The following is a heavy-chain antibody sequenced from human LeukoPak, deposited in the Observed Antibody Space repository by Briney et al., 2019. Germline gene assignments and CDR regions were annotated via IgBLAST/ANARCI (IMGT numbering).Heavy chain of an antibody. CDR1: GYTFTSYA. D-gene: IGHD3-10*01. V-gene: IGHV1-3*01. J-gene: IGHJ4*02. Sequence: ASVKVSCKASGYTFTSYAMHWVRQAPGQRLEWMGWINAGNGNTKYSQKFQGRVTITRDTSASTAYMELSSLRSEDTAVYYCARSYGSGSYYHYWGQGTLVTVSA. CDR2: INAGNGNT. CDR3: ARSYGSGSYYHY.